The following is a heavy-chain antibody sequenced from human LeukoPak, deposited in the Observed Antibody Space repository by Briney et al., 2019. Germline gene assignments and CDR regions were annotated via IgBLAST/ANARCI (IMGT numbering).Heavy chain of an antibody. CDR3: ARRRSSSWDVDY. V-gene: IGHV4-39*01. D-gene: IGHD6-13*01. CDR2: IYYSGST. Sequence: SETLSLTCTVSDGSISSSIYYWGWIRQPPGKGLEWIGSIYYSGSTYYNPSLKSRVTISVDTSKNQVSLKLSSVTAADTAVYYCARRRSSSWDVDYWGQGNLVTVSS. J-gene: IGHJ4*02. CDR1: DGSISSSIYY.